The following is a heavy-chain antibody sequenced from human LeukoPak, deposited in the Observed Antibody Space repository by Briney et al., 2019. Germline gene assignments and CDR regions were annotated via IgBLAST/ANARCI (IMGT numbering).Heavy chain of an antibody. D-gene: IGHD6-13*01. CDR3: ARQIRAAAGTFDFDY. V-gene: IGHV5-51*01. Sequence: GESLKISCKGFGYSFTSYWIGWVRQMPGKGLEWMGIIYPGDSDTRYSPSFQGQVTISADKSISTAYLQWSSLKASDTAMYYCARQIRAAAGTFDFDYWGQGTLVTVSS. J-gene: IGHJ4*02. CDR1: GYSFTSYW. CDR2: IYPGDSDT.